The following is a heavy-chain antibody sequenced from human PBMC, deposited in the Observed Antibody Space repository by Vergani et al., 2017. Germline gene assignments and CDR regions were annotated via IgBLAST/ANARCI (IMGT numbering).Heavy chain of an antibody. CDR1: GGSISSYY. D-gene: IGHD1-20*01. Sequence: QVQLQESGPGLVKPSETLSLTCTVSGGSISSYYWSWLRQPPGKGLEWIGYIYYSGSTNYNPSLKSRVTVSVDTSKNQFSRKLSSVTAADTAVYYCARLITGTNFDYWGQGTLVTVSS. V-gene: IGHV4-59*08. J-gene: IGHJ4*02. CDR3: ARLITGTNFDY. CDR2: IYYSGST.